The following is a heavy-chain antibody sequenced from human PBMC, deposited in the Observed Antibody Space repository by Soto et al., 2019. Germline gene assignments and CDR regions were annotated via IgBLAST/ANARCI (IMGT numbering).Heavy chain of an antibody. V-gene: IGHV4-34*01. D-gene: IGHD2-2*01. CDR2: INHSGST. CDR1: GGSFSGYY. J-gene: IGHJ5*02. Sequence: SETLSLTCAVYGGSFSGYYWSWIRQPPGKGLEWIGEINHSGSTNYNPSLKSRVTISVDTSKNQFSLKLSSVTAADTAVYYCARGGGVVVPAASNWFDPWGQGTLVTVSS. CDR3: ARGGGVVVPAASNWFDP.